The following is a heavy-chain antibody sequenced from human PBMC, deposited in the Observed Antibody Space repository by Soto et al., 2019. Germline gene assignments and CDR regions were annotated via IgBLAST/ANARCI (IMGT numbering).Heavy chain of an antibody. CDR2: IIPIFGTA. J-gene: IGHJ3*02. V-gene: IGHV1-69*13. D-gene: IGHD3-22*01. CDR1: GGTFSSYA. CDR3: ARGSSFPYYYDSRRLLRDI. Sequence: SVKGSCKASGGTFSSYAISWVRQAPGQGLEWMGGIIPIFGTANYAQKFQGRVTITADESTSTAYMELSSLRSEDTAVYYCARGSSFPYYYDSRRLLRDISGQGTFVIVSS.